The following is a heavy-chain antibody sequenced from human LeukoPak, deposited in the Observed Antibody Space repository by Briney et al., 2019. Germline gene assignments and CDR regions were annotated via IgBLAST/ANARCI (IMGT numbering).Heavy chain of an antibody. D-gene: IGHD6-6*01. CDR3: AKEIGAARPRYYFDY. CDR1: GFSFSSYG. V-gene: IGHV3-30*02. CDR2: IRYDGSNK. Sequence: GGSLRLSCAASGFSFSSYGMHWVRQAPGKGLEWVTFIRYDGSNKYYADSVKGRFTISRDNSKNTLYLQMNSLRADDTAVYYCAKEIGAARPRYYFDYWGQGTLVTVSS. J-gene: IGHJ4*02.